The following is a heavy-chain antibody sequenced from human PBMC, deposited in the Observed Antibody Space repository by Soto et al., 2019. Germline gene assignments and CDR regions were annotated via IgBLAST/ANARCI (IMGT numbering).Heavy chain of an antibody. CDR1: GFSLSTSGVG. J-gene: IGHJ6*02. CDR2: IYWNDDK. V-gene: IGHV2-5*01. Sequence: SGPTLVNPTQTLTLTYTFSGFSLSTSGVGVGWIRQPPGKALEWLALIYWNDDKRYSPSLKSRLTITKDTSKNQVVLTMTNMDPVDTATYYCAHSGDSELGYDILTGYGYYYYGMDVWGQGTTVTASS. D-gene: IGHD3-9*01. CDR3: AHSGDSELGYDILTGYGYYYYGMDV.